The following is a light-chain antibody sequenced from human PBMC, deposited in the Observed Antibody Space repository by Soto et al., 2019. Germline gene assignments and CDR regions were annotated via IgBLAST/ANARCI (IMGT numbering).Light chain of an antibody. CDR3: QQRSNWPPGVT. V-gene: IGKV1-5*03. CDR1: QSISGW. J-gene: IGKJ5*01. CDR2: KAS. Sequence: PSTLSSSVGYRVTITCRASQSISGWLAWYQQKPGKAPKLLIYKASSLESGVPSRFSGSGSGTDFTLTISSLEPEDFAVYYCQQRSNWPPGVTFGQGTRLEIK.